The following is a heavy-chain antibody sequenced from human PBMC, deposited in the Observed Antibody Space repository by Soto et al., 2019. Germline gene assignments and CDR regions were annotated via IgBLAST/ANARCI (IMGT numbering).Heavy chain of an antibody. V-gene: IGHV1-69*01. CDR1: GYTFSSYA. CDR3: ARGTTVTTYYYYYGMDV. CDR2: IIPIFGTA. D-gene: IGHD4-17*01. Sequence: QVQLVQSGAEVKKPGASVKVSCKASGYTFSSYAISWVRQAPGQGLEWMGGIIPIFGTANYAQKFQGRVTITADESTSTAYMELSSLRSEDTAVYYCARGTTVTTYYYYYGMDVWGQGTTVTVSS. J-gene: IGHJ6*02.